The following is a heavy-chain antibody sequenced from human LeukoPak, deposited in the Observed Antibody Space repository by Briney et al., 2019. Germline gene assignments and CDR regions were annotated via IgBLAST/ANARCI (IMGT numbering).Heavy chain of an antibody. V-gene: IGHV3-23*01. J-gene: IGHJ4*02. D-gene: IGHD1-1*01. Sequence: GGSLRLSCAASGFTFSNYAMSWVRQAPGKGLEWVSAVDTRGYTTYYADSVKGRFTISRDNSKNTVYLQMNSLRGEDTALYYCARGGNGWNGYECWGQGTLVTVSS. CDR3: ARGGNGWNGYEC. CDR2: VDTRGYTT. CDR1: GFTFSNYA.